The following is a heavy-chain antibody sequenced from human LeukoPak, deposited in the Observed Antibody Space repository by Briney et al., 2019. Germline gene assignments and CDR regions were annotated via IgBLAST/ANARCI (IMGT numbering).Heavy chain of an antibody. CDR3: ARGRGYDYVWGSYRYHYYGMDV. V-gene: IGHV4-34*01. CDR1: GGSFSGYY. Sequence: LETLSLTCAVYGGSFSGYYWSWIRQPPGKGLEWIGEINHSGSTNYNPSLKSRVTISVDTFKNQFSLKLSSVTAADTAVYYCARGRGYDYVWGSYRYHYYGMDVWGQGTTVTVSS. D-gene: IGHD3-16*02. J-gene: IGHJ6*02. CDR2: INHSGST.